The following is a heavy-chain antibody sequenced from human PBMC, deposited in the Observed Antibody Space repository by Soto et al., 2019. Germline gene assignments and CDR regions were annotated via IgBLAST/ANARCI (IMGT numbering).Heavy chain of an antibody. Sequence: EASVKVSCRASGYTFTSYGISWVRQAPGQGLEWMGWISAYNGNTNYAQKLQGRVTMTTDTSTSTAYMELRSLRSDDTAVYYCARDYYDSSGYWLDAFDIFGQGTMVTFSS. J-gene: IGHJ3*02. V-gene: IGHV1-18*04. CDR1: GYTFTSYG. CDR3: ARDYYDSSGYWLDAFDI. CDR2: ISAYNGNT. D-gene: IGHD3-22*01.